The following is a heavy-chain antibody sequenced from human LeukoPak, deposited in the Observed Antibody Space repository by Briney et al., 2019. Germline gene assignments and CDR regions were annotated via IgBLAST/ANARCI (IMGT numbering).Heavy chain of an antibody. Sequence: ASEKVSCMACVYPFPRYCIRGVRPPPAQAREGVGWISAYNGNTNYAQKLQGRVTMTTDTSTSTAYMELRSLRSDDTAVYYCARDPDRIAARFDYWGQGTLVTVSS. CDR3: ARDPDRIAARFDY. V-gene: IGHV1-18*01. D-gene: IGHD6-6*01. CDR2: ISAYNGNT. CDR1: VYPFPRYC. J-gene: IGHJ4*02.